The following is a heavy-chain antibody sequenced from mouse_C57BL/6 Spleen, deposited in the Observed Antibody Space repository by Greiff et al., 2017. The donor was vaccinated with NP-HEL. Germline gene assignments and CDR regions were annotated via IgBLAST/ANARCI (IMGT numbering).Heavy chain of an antibody. V-gene: IGHV5-4*01. CDR1: GFTFSSYA. J-gene: IGHJ4*01. Sequence: EVKVEESGGGLVKPGGSLKLSCAASGFTFSSYAMSWVRQTPEKRLEWVATISDGGSYTYYPDNVKGRFTISRDNAKNNLYLQMSHLKSEDTAMYYCARDYSLGAMDYWGQGTSVTVSS. CDR2: ISDGGSYT. CDR3: ARDYSLGAMDY. D-gene: IGHD6-2*01.